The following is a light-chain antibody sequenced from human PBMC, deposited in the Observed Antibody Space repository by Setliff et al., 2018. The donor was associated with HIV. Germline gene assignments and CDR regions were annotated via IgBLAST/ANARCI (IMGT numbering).Light chain of an antibody. CDR2: GNN. CDR1: SSNIGARYG. V-gene: IGLV1-40*01. CDR3: QSYDTSLSGSSV. Sequence: QSVLTQPPSLSGAPGQRVTISCTGSSSNIGARYGVHWYQQLPGTAPKLLIYGNNNRPSGVPDRFSGSKSGTSASLAITGLQPEDEGDYYCQSYDTSLSGSSVFGGGTK. J-gene: IGLJ2*01.